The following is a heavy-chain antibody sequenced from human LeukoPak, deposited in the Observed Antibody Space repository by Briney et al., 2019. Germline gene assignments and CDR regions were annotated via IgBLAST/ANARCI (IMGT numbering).Heavy chain of an antibody. D-gene: IGHD3-10*01. CDR3: ASVRRGFGESSKYYSYYYMDV. Sequence: SETLSLTCTVSGDSISSSSFYWVWIRQPPGKGLEWVGSIFYSGSSYYNPSLKSRVSISVDTSNNQFSLKLSAVTAADTAVYYCASVRRGFGESSKYYSYYYMDVWGNGTTVTISS. V-gene: IGHV4-39*01. CDR2: IFYSGSS. CDR1: GDSISSSSFY. J-gene: IGHJ6*03.